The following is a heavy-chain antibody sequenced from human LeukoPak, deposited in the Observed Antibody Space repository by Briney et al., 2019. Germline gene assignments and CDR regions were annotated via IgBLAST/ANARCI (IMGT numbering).Heavy chain of an antibody. Sequence: PSQTLSLTCAVSGGSISSGGYSWSWIRQPPGKGLEWIGYIYHSGSTYYNPSLKSRVTISVDRSKNQFSLELSSVTAADTAVYYCAPRRVTRSHFDYWGQGTLVTVSS. J-gene: IGHJ4*02. V-gene: IGHV4-30-2*01. CDR2: IYHSGST. CDR3: APRRVTRSHFDY. D-gene: IGHD2-21*02. CDR1: GGSISSGGYS.